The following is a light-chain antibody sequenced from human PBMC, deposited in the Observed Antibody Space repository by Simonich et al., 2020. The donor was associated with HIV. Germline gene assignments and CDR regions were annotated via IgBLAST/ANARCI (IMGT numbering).Light chain of an antibody. Sequence: DIVMTQSPDSLAVSLGERATINCRSSQSVLYNSNNKNYLAWYQQKPGQPPKLLIYWASTRDSGVPYRFSGSESGTDFTLTISSLQAEDVAVYYCQQYYSTPWTFGQGTKVEIK. J-gene: IGKJ1*01. V-gene: IGKV4-1*01. CDR3: QQYYSTPWT. CDR2: WAS. CDR1: QSVLYNSNNKNY.